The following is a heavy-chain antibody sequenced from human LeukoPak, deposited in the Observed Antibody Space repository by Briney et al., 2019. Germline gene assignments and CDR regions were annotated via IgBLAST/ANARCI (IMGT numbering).Heavy chain of an antibody. CDR2: ISGSGGSA. V-gene: IGHV3-23*01. D-gene: IGHD6-19*01. CDR1: GFTFSSYA. Sequence: GGSLRLSCAASGFTFSSYAMSWVRQAPGKGLEWVSAISGSGGSAYYADSVKGRFTISRDNSKNTLYLQMNSLRAGDTAVYYCAKVLRGWSIYFDYWGRGTLVTVSS. CDR3: AKVLRGWSIYFDY. J-gene: IGHJ4*02.